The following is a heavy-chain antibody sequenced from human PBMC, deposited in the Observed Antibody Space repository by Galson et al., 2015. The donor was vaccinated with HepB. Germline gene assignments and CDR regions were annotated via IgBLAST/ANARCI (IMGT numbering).Heavy chain of an antibody. CDR1: GGTFSSYT. CDR3: ARGVADYYYGMDV. Sequence: SVKVSCKASGGTFSSYTISWVRQAPGQGLEWMGRIIPILGIANYAQKFQGRVTITADKSTSTAYMELSSLRSEDTAVYYCARGVADYYYGMDVWGQGTTVTVSS. D-gene: IGHD2-8*01. J-gene: IGHJ6*02. V-gene: IGHV1-69*02. CDR2: IIPILGIA.